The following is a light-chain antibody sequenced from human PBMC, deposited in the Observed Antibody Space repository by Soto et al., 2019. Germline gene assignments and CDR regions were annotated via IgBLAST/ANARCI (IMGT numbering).Light chain of an antibody. V-gene: IGLV1-44*01. J-gene: IGLJ1*01. Sequence: QSVLTQPPSASGTPGQRVTISCSGRSSNIGSNTVNWYQQLPGTAPKLLIYSNNQRPSGVPDRFSGSKSGTSASLAISGLQSEDEADYYCAAWDDSLYGYVFGTGTKVTVL. CDR3: AAWDDSLYGYV. CDR2: SNN. CDR1: SSNIGSNT.